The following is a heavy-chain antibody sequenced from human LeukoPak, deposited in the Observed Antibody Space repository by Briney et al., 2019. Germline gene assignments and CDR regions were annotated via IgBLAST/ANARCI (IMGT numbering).Heavy chain of an antibody. CDR3: ARQAYYYDKTGYGSVDY. J-gene: IGHJ4*02. Sequence: GESLKISCKGPGYDFSNYWIGWVRQMPGKGLGWVGIDYPGDSDTRYSPSFEGQVIISADKSISTAYLQKRRLKASGTAIYFHARQAYYYDKTGYGSVDYWGQGTLVTVSS. CDR2: DYPGDSDT. CDR1: GYDFSNYW. D-gene: IGHD3-22*01. V-gene: IGHV5-51*01.